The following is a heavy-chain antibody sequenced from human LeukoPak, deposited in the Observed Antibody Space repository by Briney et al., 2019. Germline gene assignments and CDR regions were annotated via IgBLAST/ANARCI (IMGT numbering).Heavy chain of an antibody. CDR1: GFTLTTYW. CDR3: ATTSRTVTGLDY. J-gene: IGHJ4*02. V-gene: IGHV3-7*01. CDR2: IKPDGNEK. D-gene: IGHD4-17*01. Sequence: GGSLRLSCIASGFTLTTYWLTWVRQAPGKGLEWVANIKPDGNEKYYVDSVKGRFTISRDNAENSLYLQMNSLRAEDTAIYYCATTSRTVTGLDYWGQGTLVTVSS.